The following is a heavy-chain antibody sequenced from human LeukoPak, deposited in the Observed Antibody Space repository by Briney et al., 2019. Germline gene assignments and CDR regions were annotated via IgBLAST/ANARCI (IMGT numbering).Heavy chain of an antibody. V-gene: IGHV4-4*07. CDR1: GGSISSYY. J-gene: IGHJ6*03. CDR2: IYTSGST. D-gene: IGHD4-17*01. Sequence: SETLSLTCTVSGGSISSYYWSWIRQPAGKGLEWIGRIYTSGSTNYNPSLKSRVTMSVDTSKNQFSLKLSSVTAADTAVYYCARESADYGDYSLDYYYYMDVWGKGTTVTISS. CDR3: ARESADYGDYSLDYYYYMDV.